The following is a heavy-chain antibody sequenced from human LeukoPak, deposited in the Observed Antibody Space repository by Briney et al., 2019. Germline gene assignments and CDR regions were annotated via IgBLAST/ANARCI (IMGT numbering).Heavy chain of an antibody. D-gene: IGHD2-8*02. Sequence: GGSLRLSCAASGFTASSTYMSGVRPPPGRGREGVSVIYCGGGTYYADSVKGRFTISRDNSQNTLYLQMNSLRAEDTAIYYCARDPYCSGGICYPAPYYGMDVWGQGTTVTVSS. CDR3: ARDPYCSGGICYPAPYYGMDV. CDR1: GFTASSTY. V-gene: IGHV3-66*01. J-gene: IGHJ6*02. CDR2: IYCGGGT.